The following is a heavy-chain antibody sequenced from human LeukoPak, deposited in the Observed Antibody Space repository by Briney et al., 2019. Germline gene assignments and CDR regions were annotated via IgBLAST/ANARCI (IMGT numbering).Heavy chain of an antibody. V-gene: IGHV3-48*01. CDR1: GFTFSSYN. CDR2: ISSGSSAI. CDR3: ARDYGMATIRMHF. D-gene: IGHD5-24*01. J-gene: IGHJ4*02. Sequence: GGSLRLSCAASGFTFSSYNMNWVRQAPGKGLEWVLYISSGSSAIYYADSVKGRFTISRDNAKNSLYLQMNSLRAEDTAVYYCARDYGMATIRMHFWGQGTLVTVSS.